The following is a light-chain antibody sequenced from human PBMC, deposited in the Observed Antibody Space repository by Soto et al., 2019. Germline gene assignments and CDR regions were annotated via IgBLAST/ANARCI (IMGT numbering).Light chain of an antibody. CDR2: AAS. CDR1: QAIDRW. J-gene: IGKJ4*01. CDR3: KQSKTFPLT. Sequence: DIPMTQSPSSLSASVGDRVTITCRASQAIDRWLAWYQQKPGKAPKVLIYAASNLRSGVPSRFSGSGSGIDFSLTISSLQPEDLATYYCKQSKTFPLTFGGGTKVEIK. V-gene: IGKV1-12*01.